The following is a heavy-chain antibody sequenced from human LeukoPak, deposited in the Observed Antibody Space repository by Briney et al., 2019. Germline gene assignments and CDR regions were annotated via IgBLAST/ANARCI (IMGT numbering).Heavy chain of an antibody. CDR3: ARHRDYYDT. J-gene: IGHJ4*01. D-gene: IGHD3-22*01. V-gene: IGHV4-39*01. CDR2: IFYSGST. Sequence: SETLSLTCTVSGGSISSSSYYWGWIRQPPGKGLEWIGSIFYSGSTYYNPSLKSRVTISVDTSKNQFSLKLTSVTAADTAVYFCARHRDYYDTWGHGTLVTVSS. CDR1: GGSISSSSYY.